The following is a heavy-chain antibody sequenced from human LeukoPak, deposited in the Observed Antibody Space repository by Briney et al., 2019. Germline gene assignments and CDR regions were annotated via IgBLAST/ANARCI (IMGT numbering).Heavy chain of an antibody. V-gene: IGHV1-18*01. D-gene: IGHD2-2*01. CDR2: IHIYRGNT. Sequence: ASVKVSCKASGYSSTNYGISWVRQAPGQGLEWMGWIHIYRGNTNYAQKLQGRVTMTTDTSTSTAYMELRSLRSDDTAVYYCARDTYCSSTSCYGQGAFDIWGQGTMVTVSS. J-gene: IGHJ3*02. CDR1: GYSSTNYG. CDR3: ARDTYCSSTSCYGQGAFDI.